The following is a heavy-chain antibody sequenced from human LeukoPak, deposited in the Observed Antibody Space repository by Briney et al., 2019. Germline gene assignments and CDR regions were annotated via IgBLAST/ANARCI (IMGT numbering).Heavy chain of an antibody. J-gene: IGHJ4*02. D-gene: IGHD3-10*01. CDR2: IWYDASNK. CDR3: VRGVGVSRFNYLDS. CDR1: GFTFSTYE. V-gene: IGHV3-33*08. Sequence: GGSLRLSCAASGFTFSTYEMNWVRQAPGKGLEWVAVIWYDASNKYYADSVKGRFTISRDNSKNTLYLQMNSLRDDDTAVYYCVRGVGVSRFNYLDSWGQGTLVIVSS.